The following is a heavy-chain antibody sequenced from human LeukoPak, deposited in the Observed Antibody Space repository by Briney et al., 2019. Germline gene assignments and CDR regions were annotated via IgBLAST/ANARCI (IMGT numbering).Heavy chain of an antibody. J-gene: IGHJ4*02. Sequence: SETLSLTCAVYGGSFSGYYWSWIRQPPGKGLEWIGEINHSGSTNYNPSLKSRVTISVDTSKNQFSLKLSSVTAADTAVYYCARDKGGYSYGLDYWGQGTLVTASS. CDR3: ARDKGGYSYGLDY. CDR1: GGSFSGYY. D-gene: IGHD5-18*01. CDR2: INHSGST. V-gene: IGHV4-34*01.